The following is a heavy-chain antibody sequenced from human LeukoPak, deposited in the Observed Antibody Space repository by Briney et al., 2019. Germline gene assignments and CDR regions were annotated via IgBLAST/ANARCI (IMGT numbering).Heavy chain of an antibody. CDR1: GFTFSSYE. Sequence: GGSLRLSCAASGFTFSSYEMNWVRQAPGKGLEWVSYISSSGNTIYYADSVKGQFTISRDNAKNSLYLQMNSLRTEDTAVYYCAKVHETYCSGTGCYEGYFDYWGQGTLVSVSS. J-gene: IGHJ4*02. D-gene: IGHD2-2*01. CDR3: AKVHETYCSGTGCYEGYFDY. V-gene: IGHV3-48*03. CDR2: ISSSGNTI.